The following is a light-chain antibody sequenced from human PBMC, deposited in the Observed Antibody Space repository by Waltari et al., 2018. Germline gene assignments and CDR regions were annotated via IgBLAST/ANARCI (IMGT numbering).Light chain of an antibody. CDR2: DVS. Sequence: EIVMTQSPATLSVSPGERATLSCRASHRLSGNLAWYQQQPGQAPRLLMYDVSTRATGVPARFSGSESGTEFTLTISSIQSEDFAIYYCQQYQNWPRWTFGQGTKVDIK. CDR1: HRLSGN. J-gene: IGKJ1*01. V-gene: IGKV3-15*01. CDR3: QQYQNWPRWT.